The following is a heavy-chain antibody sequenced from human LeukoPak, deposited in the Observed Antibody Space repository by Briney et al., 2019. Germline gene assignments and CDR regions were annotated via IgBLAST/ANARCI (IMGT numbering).Heavy chain of an antibody. CDR3: ATLKAAAVYYYCMDV. CDR1: GGSISSTSYY. Sequence: PSETLSLTCIVSGGSISSTSYYWGWIRQPPGKGLEWIGSFYYSGSTYYNPSLKSRVTISVDSSKNQFSLKLSSVTAADTALYYCATLKAAAVYYYCMDVWGKGTTVTVSS. D-gene: IGHD6-13*01. V-gene: IGHV4-39*01. J-gene: IGHJ6*03. CDR2: FYYSGST.